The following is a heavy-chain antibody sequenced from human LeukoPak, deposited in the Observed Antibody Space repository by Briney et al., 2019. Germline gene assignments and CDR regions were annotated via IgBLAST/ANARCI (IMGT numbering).Heavy chain of an antibody. Sequence: GGSLRLSCAASGFTFRGYGMHWVRQAPGKGLEWVAVISYDGSNKYYADSVKGRFTISRDNSKNTLYLQMNSLRAEDTAVYYCAKDLRKRYFDWLPYFDYWGQGTLVTVSS. CDR1: GFTFRGYG. CDR2: ISYDGSNK. J-gene: IGHJ4*02. D-gene: IGHD3-9*01. CDR3: AKDLRKRYFDWLPYFDY. V-gene: IGHV3-30*18.